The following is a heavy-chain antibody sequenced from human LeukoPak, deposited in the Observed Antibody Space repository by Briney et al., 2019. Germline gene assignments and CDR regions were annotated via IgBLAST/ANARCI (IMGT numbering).Heavy chain of an antibody. CDR2: IRSKVYGVTT. CDR3: TIGHAGYYDSSGFAFDI. Sequence: PGRSLRLSCTASGFTLGDYAMSWFRQAPGGGLGWVGFIRSKVYGVTTEYAASVKGRFTISRDDSKSIAYLQMNSLKTEDTAVYYCTIGHAGYYDSSGFAFDIWGQGTMVTVSS. CDR1: GFTLGDYA. D-gene: IGHD3-22*01. V-gene: IGHV3-49*03. J-gene: IGHJ3*02.